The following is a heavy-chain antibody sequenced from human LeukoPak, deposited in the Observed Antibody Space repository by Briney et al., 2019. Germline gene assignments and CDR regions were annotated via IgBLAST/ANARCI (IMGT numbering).Heavy chain of an antibody. D-gene: IGHD6-19*01. CDR2: ISYDGSNK. Sequence: GRSLRLSCAASGFTFSSYGMDWVRQAPGKGLEWVAVISYDGSNKYHADSVKGRFTISRDNSKNTLYLQMNSLRAEDTAVYYCASELLGRAVAGSPFDYWGQGTLVTVSS. CDR1: GFTFSSYG. J-gene: IGHJ4*02. CDR3: ASELLGRAVAGSPFDY. V-gene: IGHV3-30*03.